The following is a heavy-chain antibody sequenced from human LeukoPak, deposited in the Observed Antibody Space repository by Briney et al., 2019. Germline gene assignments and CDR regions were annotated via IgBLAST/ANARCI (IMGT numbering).Heavy chain of an antibody. Sequence: GGSLRLSCAASGFTFSSYAMTWVRQAPGKGLEWVSSITGSGSSTYYADSVKGRFTISRDNSKNTLYLQMNSLRAEDTAVYYCAKDVEYSSSYYFDYWGQGTLVTVSS. CDR1: GFTFSSYA. CDR2: ITGSGSST. CDR3: AKDVEYSSSYYFDY. D-gene: IGHD6-6*01. J-gene: IGHJ4*02. V-gene: IGHV3-23*01.